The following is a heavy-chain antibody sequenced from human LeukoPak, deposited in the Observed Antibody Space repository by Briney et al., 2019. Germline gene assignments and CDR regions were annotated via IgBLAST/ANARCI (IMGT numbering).Heavy chain of an antibody. V-gene: IGHV3-23*01. CDR3: AKSVSSGWYYMDV. J-gene: IGHJ6*03. CDR1: GFTFSSYS. CDR2: ISGSGGST. D-gene: IGHD6-19*01. Sequence: GGSLRLSCAASGFTFSSYSMNWVRQAPGKGLEWVSAISGSGGSTYYADSVKGRFTISRDNSKNTLYLQMNSLRAEDTAVYYCAKSVSSGWYYMDVWGKGTTVTVSS.